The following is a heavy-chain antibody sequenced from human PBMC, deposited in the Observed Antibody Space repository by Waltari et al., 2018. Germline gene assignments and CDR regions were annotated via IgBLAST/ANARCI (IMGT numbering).Heavy chain of an antibody. D-gene: IGHD2-21*02. CDR2: IHYSGNS. Sequence: QLQLQESGPRLVRPSETLSLTCTVSGGSISSTTYYRAWIRQTPGKGLEWIGYIHYSGNSYYTPSLRSRVTISVDTSKNQFSLTLRSVTAADTAVYYCARRVVTTGGVDYWGQGTLVTVSS. V-gene: IGHV4-39*07. CDR1: GGSISSTTYY. J-gene: IGHJ4*02. CDR3: ARRVVTTGGVDY.